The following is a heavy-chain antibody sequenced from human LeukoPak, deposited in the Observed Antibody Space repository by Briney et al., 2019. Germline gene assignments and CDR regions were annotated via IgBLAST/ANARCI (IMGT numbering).Heavy chain of an antibody. V-gene: IGHV4-34*01. CDR1: GGSFSGYY. Sequence: SETLSLTCAVYGGSFSGYYWSWIRQPPGKGLEWIGEINHSGSTNYNPSLKSRVTISVDTSKNQFSLKLSSVTAADTAVYYCARGRDRYGSGSYYYWGQGTLVTVSS. CDR3: ARGRDRYGSGSYYY. CDR2: INHSGST. J-gene: IGHJ4*02. D-gene: IGHD3-10*01.